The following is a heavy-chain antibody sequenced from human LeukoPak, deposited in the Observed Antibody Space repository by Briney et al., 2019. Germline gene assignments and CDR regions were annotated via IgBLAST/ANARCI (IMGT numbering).Heavy chain of an antibody. CDR3: ARRRDGYNQYYFDY. V-gene: IGHV3-48*03. Sequence: PGGSLRLSCAASGFTFSGYEMNWVRQAPGKGLEWVSHISSSGSTIYDADSVKDRFTISRDNAKNSLYLQMNSLRAEDTAVYYCARRRDGYNQYYFDYWGQGTLVTVSS. D-gene: IGHD5-24*01. CDR2: ISSSGSTI. J-gene: IGHJ4*02. CDR1: GFTFSGYE.